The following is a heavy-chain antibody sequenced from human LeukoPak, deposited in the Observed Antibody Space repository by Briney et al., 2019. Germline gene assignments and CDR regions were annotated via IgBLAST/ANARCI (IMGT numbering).Heavy chain of an antibody. V-gene: IGHV1-3*01. CDR2: INAGNGNT. J-gene: IGHJ4*02. D-gene: IGHD2-15*01. CDR3: ARDPIGSRWPYYFDY. CDR1: GYTFTTYA. Sequence: GASVTVSCKASGYTFTTYAMHWVRQAHGQRGEWMGWINAGNGNTKYSQKFQARVTITRDTSASTAYMELSSLRSEDTAVYYCARDPIGSRWPYYFDYWGQGTLVTVSS.